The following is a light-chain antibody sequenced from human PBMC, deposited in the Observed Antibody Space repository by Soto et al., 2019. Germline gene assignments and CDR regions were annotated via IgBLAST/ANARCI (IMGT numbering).Light chain of an antibody. CDR1: QSVAGY. V-gene: IGKV3-11*01. Sequence: EIVLTQSPATLSLSPGERAALSCRASQSVAGYLAWYQHKPGQAPRLLIYDASNRATGIPARFSGSGSGTDFTLTISSLEPEDFAVYYCQQRIAWPWTFASGTNVDIK. CDR3: QQRIAWPWT. CDR2: DAS. J-gene: IGKJ1*01.